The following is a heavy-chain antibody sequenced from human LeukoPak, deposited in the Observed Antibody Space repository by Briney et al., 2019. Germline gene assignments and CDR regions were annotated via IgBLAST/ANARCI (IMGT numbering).Heavy chain of an antibody. D-gene: IGHD3-3*01. Sequence: SETLSLTCAVYGGSFSGYYWSWIRQPPGKGLEWIGEINHSGSTNYNPSLKSRVTISVDTSKNQFSLKLSSVTAADMAVYYCARGVAGDFWSGYYTGPNWSDPWGQGTLVTLSS. J-gene: IGHJ5*02. CDR2: INHSGST. CDR3: ARGVAGDFWSGYYTGPNWSDP. V-gene: IGHV4-34*01. CDR1: GGSFSGYY.